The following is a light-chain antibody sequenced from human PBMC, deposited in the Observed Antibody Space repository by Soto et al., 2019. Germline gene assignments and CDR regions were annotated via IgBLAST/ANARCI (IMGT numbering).Light chain of an antibody. Sequence: QSVLTQPASVSGSPGQSITISCTGTSSDVGGYNYVSWYQQHPGKAPKLMIYEVSKRPSGVPDRFSGSKSGNTASLTVSGLQADDEADYYCSSYAGSNIVLFGGGTKLTVL. CDR1: SSDVGGYNY. J-gene: IGLJ2*01. CDR3: SSYAGSNIVL. CDR2: EVS. V-gene: IGLV2-8*01.